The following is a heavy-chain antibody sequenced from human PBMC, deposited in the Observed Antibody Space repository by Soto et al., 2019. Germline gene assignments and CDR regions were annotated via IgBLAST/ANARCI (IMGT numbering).Heavy chain of an antibody. J-gene: IGHJ6*02. CDR2: INPSGGST. CDR3: ARAEGPDSSSWYGMDV. CDR1: GYTFTSYY. Sequence: ASVKVSCKASGYTFTSYYMHWVRQAPGQGLEWMGIINPSGGSTSYAQKFQGRVTMTRDTSTSTVYMELSSLRSEDTAVYYCARAEGPDSSSWYGMDVWGQGTTVTVSS. V-gene: IGHV1-46*01. D-gene: IGHD6-13*01.